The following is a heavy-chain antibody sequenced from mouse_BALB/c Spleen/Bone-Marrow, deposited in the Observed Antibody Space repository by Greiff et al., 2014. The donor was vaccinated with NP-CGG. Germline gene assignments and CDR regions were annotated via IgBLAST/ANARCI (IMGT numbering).Heavy chain of an antibody. Sequence: VKLVESGPGLAAPSQSLSITCTVSGFSLTSYGVHWVRQPPGKVLEWLGVIWAGGSTNYNSALMSRLSISKGNSKSQVFLKMNSLQTDDTAMYYCARGSYYEGAMDYWGQGTSVTVSS. CDR1: GFSLTSYG. V-gene: IGHV2-9*02. J-gene: IGHJ4*01. D-gene: IGHD1-1*01. CDR3: ARGSYYEGAMDY. CDR2: IWAGGST.